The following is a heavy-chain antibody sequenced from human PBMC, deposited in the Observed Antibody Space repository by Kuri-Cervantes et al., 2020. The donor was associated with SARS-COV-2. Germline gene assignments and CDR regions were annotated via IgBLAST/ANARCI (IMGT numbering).Heavy chain of an antibody. CDR1: GFTLSSHS. V-gene: IGHV3-21*01. D-gene: IGHD3-10*01. Sequence: LSLIRAASGFTLSSHSMNWVRQAPGKGLEWVSYISSSSSYIYYADSVKGRFTIYRDNAKNSLYLQMNSLRAEDTAVYYCARDRPSSYYGSESSLDAFDIWGQGTMVTVSS. CDR2: ISSSSSYI. J-gene: IGHJ3*02. CDR3: ARDRPSSYYGSESSLDAFDI.